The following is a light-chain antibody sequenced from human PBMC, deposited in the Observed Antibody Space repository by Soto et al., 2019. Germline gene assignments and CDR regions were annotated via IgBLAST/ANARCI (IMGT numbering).Light chain of an antibody. V-gene: IGLV2-14*02. CDR3: GAWDDSLSGWV. J-gene: IGLJ3*02. CDR2: DVG. CDR1: SSDVGSYNL. Sequence: QSVLTQPASVSGSPGQSITISCTGTSSDVGSYNLVSWYQQHPGKAPKLMIYDVGKRPSGVPDRFSGSKSDNTASLTISGLQAEDEADYYCGAWDDSLSGWVFGGGTQPTVL.